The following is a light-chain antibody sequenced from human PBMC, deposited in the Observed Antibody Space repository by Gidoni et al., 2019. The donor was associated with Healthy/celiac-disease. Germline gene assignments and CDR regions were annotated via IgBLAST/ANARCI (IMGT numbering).Light chain of an antibody. CDR2: RNN. CDR1: SPNIGSNT. Sequence: QSVLTQPPSASGTPGQRVTISCSGSSPNIGSNTVNWYQQLPGTAPKLLIYRNNQRPSGVPDRFSGSKSGTSASLAISGLQSEDEADYYCAAWDDSLNGPVFGTGTKVTVL. J-gene: IGLJ1*01. CDR3: AAWDDSLNGPV. V-gene: IGLV1-44*01.